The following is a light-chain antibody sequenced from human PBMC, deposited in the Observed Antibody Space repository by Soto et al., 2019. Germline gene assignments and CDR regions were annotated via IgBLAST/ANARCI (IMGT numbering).Light chain of an antibody. V-gene: IGKV3-15*01. J-gene: IGKJ1*01. CDR2: GAS. Sequence: IVMTQSPATLSVSPGDRVTLSCRSSQPVNNNLAWYQHKPGQAPRLLIYGASTRATGISARFSGGGSGTEFTLTISSLQPDDFATYYCQHYNSYSEAFGQGTKVDI. CDR3: QHYNSYSEA. CDR1: QPVNNN.